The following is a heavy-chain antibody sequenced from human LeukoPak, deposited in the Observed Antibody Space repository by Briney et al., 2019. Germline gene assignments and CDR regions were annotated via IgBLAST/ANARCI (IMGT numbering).Heavy chain of an antibody. Sequence: PSETLSLTCTVSGVSISSYYWTWIRQPPGEGLEWIGYIYYSGSTNYNPSLKSRVTISVDTSKDQFSLKLSSVTAADTAVYYCTRALQPGVYAFDIWGQGTMVTVSS. CDR1: GVSISSYY. CDR2: IYYSGST. CDR3: TRALQPGVYAFDI. J-gene: IGHJ3*02. D-gene: IGHD6-13*01. V-gene: IGHV4-59*01.